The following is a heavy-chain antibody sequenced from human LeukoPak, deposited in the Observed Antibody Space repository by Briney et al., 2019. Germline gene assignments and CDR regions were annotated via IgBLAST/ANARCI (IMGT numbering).Heavy chain of an antibody. Sequence: PGGSLRLSCAASGFTFSSYAMSWVRKAPGKGLEWVSAISGSGGSTYYADSVKGRFTISRDNSKNTLYLQMNSLRAEDTAVYYCAKAQWLVQGFDYWGQGTLVTVSS. D-gene: IGHD6-19*01. CDR1: GFTFSSYA. CDR2: ISGSGGST. CDR3: AKAQWLVQGFDY. V-gene: IGHV3-23*01. J-gene: IGHJ4*02.